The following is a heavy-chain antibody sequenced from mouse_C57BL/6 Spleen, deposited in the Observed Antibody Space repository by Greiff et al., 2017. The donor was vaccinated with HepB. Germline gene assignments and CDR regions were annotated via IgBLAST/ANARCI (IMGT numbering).Heavy chain of an antibody. CDR3: TEGGLPYYAMDD. V-gene: IGHV1-64*01. Sequence: QVQLQQPGAELVKPGASVKLSCKASGYTFTSYWMHWVKQRPGPGLEWIGMIHPNSGSTNYNEKFKSKATLTVDKSSSTAYMQLSSLTSEDSAVYYGTEGGLPYYAMDDWGQGTSVTVSS. J-gene: IGHJ4*01. D-gene: IGHD2-2*01. CDR2: IHPNSGST. CDR1: GYTFTSYW.